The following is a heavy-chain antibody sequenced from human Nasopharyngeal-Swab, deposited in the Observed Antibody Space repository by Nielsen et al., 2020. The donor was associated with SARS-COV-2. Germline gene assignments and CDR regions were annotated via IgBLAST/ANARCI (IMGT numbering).Heavy chain of an antibody. CDR1: GFTFSSYW. D-gene: IGHD6-13*01. CDR2: IKQDGSEK. J-gene: IGHJ3*02. V-gene: IGHV3-7*05. Sequence: GGSLRLSCAASGFTFSSYWMSWVRQAPGKGLEWVANIKQDGSEKYYVDSVKGRFTISRDNAKNSLYLQMNSLRAEDTAVYYCSRIAAAGTNAFDIWGQGTMVTVSS. CDR3: SRIAAAGTNAFDI.